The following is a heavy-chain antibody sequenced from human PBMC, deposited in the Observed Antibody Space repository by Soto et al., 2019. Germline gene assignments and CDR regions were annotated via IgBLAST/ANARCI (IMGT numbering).Heavy chain of an antibody. CDR1: GFTVSSYA. CDR2: ISAST. V-gene: IGHV3-23*01. J-gene: IGHJ4*02. Sequence: EMQLLESGGGLVQAGGSLRLSCAASGFTVSSYALNWVRQAPGKGLEGVSGISASTYYADSVKGRFTISRDTSKNTLYLQMTSLRAEDTAIYFCAIRMYSTRWYYLDYWGQGTLVTVSS. D-gene: IGHD6-13*01. CDR3: AIRMYSTRWYYLDY.